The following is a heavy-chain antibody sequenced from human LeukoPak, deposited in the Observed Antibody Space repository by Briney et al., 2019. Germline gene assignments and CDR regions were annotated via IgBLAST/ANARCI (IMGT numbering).Heavy chain of an antibody. J-gene: IGHJ5*02. CDR1: GGSISSSSYY. Sequence: PSETLSLTCTVSGGSISSSSYYWGWIRQPPGKGLEWIGSIYYSGSTYYNPSLKSRVTISVDTSKNQFSLKLSSVTAADTAVYYCARGGYDLDPWGQGTLVTVSS. D-gene: IGHD2-2*01. CDR2: IYYSGST. V-gene: IGHV4-39*01. CDR3: ARGGYDLDP.